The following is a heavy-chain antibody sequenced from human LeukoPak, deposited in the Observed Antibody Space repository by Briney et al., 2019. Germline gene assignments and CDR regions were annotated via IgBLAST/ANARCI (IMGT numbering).Heavy chain of an antibody. J-gene: IGHJ4*02. CDR3: AKADGYSYGQADY. Sequence: PGGSLRLSCATSGFTFSSFGMSWVRQAPGKGLNRFSGISGSGGSTYYADSVKGRFTISRDNSKNTLYLQMNSLRAEDTAVYYCAKADGYSYGQADYWGQGTLVTVSS. D-gene: IGHD5-18*01. CDR2: ISGSGGST. V-gene: IGHV3-23*01. CDR1: GFTFSSFG.